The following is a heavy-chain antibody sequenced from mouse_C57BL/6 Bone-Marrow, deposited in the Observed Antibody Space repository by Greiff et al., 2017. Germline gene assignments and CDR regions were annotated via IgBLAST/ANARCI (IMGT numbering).Heavy chain of an antibody. Sequence: VKLVESGAELVKPGASVKLSCKASGYTFTSYWMHWVKQRPGQGLEWIGMIHPNSGSTNYNEKFKSKATLTVDKSSSTAYMQLSSLTSEDSAVYYCARRITTGGMDYWGQGTSVTVSS. CDR1: GYTFTSYW. CDR2: IHPNSGST. V-gene: IGHV1-64*01. CDR3: ARRITTGGMDY. D-gene: IGHD1-1*01. J-gene: IGHJ4*01.